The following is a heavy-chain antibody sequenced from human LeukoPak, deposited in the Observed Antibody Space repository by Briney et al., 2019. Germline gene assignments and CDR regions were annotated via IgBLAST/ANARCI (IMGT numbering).Heavy chain of an antibody. CDR2: ITSDGSIT. CDR1: GFIFSDSW. Sequence: RGSLRLSCVASGFIFSDSWMHWVRQVPGKGLVWVSLITSDGSITNYADSVKGRFTVSRDNAKNTLYLQMNSLRVEDTAIYYCARVGCSGGTCYDYWGQGTLVTVSS. V-gene: IGHV3-74*01. J-gene: IGHJ4*02. CDR3: ARVGCSGGTCYDY. D-gene: IGHD2-15*01.